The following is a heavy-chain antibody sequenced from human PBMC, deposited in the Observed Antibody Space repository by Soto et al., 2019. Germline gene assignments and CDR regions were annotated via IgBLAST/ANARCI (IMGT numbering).Heavy chain of an antibody. CDR2: IYYSGST. D-gene: IGHD3-3*01. CDR1: GGSISSYY. J-gene: IGHJ6*03. CDR3: AGQDFGVPRAQYYYYYMDV. Sequence: SETLSLTCTVSGGSISSYYWSWIRQPPGKGLEWIGYIYYSGSTNYNPSLKSRVTISVDTSKNQFSLKLSSVTAADTAVYYCAGQDFGVPRAQYYYYYMDVWGKGTTVTVSS. V-gene: IGHV4-59*01.